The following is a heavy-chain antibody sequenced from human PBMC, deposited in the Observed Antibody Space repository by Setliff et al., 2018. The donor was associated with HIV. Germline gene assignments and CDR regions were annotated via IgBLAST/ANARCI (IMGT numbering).Heavy chain of an antibody. CDR1: GGFIRRSSYY. CDR3: ARDQGYSYGFYAFDI. CDR2: IYYSGDT. Sequence: PSETLSLTCTVSGGFIRRSSYYWGWIRQPPGKGLEWIGSIYYSGDTYCNPSLKSRVTISVDTSKNQFSLKLSSVTAADTAVYYCARDQGYSYGFYAFDIWGQGTMVTV. D-gene: IGHD5-18*01. J-gene: IGHJ3*02. V-gene: IGHV4-39*07.